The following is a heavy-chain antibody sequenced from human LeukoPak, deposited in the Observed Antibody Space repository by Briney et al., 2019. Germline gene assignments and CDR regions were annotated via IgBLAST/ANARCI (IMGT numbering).Heavy chain of an antibody. J-gene: IGHJ4*02. D-gene: IGHD2-8*01. CDR2: ISGSGGNT. Sequence: PGGSLRLFCAASGFTFSSFAMSWVRQAPGKGLEWVSAISGSGGNTYYADSVKGRFTISRDNSKNALYLQMNSLRAEDTAVYYCAKDRPVLMVYATSPHYFDYWGQGTLVTVSS. V-gene: IGHV3-23*01. CDR3: AKDRPVLMVYATSPHYFDY. CDR1: GFTFSSFA.